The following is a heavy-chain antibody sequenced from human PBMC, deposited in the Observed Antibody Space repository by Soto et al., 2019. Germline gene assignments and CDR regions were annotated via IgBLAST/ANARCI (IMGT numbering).Heavy chain of an antibody. CDR1: EFTFDKYY. CDR3: ARGNWNYYYGFDV. Sequence: GGSLRLSCAASEFTFDKYYMTWVRQAPGKGPEWVANIRPDGSEQYYVDSVKGRFTISRDNANNSLYLQMNSLRAEDTAVYFCARGNWNYYYGFDVWGQGTTVTVSS. D-gene: IGHD1-20*01. J-gene: IGHJ6*02. V-gene: IGHV3-7*01. CDR2: IRPDGSEQ.